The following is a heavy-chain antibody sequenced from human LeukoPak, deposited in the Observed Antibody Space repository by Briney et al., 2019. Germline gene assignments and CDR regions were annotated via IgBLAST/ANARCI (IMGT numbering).Heavy chain of an antibody. D-gene: IGHD4-11*01. V-gene: IGHV1-18*01. CDR3: ARGPMTTVDY. CDR1: GGTFSSYA. J-gene: IGHJ4*02. CDR2: ISAYNGNT. Sequence: GASVKVSCKASGGTFSSYAISWVRQAPGQGLEWMGWISAYNGNTNYAQKLRGRVTMTTDTSTSTAYMELRSLRSDDTAVYYCARGPMTTVDYWGQGTLVTVSS.